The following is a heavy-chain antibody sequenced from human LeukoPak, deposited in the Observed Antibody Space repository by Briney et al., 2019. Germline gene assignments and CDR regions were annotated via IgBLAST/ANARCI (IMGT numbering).Heavy chain of an antibody. CDR3: AREGREGYNYPALDF. CDR2: MKHDGIEK. D-gene: IGHD5-24*01. J-gene: IGHJ4*02. V-gene: IGHV3-7*05. Sequence: GGSLRLSCVASGFSFGSYWMAWVRQAPGKGLEGVANMKHDGIEKYHVDSVKGRFTISRDNTKNSLYLHMSSLRVEDTAVYYCAREGREGYNYPALDFWGQGTLVTVSS. CDR1: GFSFGSYW.